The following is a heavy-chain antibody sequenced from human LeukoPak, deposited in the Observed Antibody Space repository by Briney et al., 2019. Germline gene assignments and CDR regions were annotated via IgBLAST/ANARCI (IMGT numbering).Heavy chain of an antibody. D-gene: IGHD6-19*01. CDR1: GGSISSYY. CDR3: ARDRGRLVSDY. CDR2: IYYSGST. Sequence: SETLSLTCTVSGGSISSYYWSWIRQPPGKGLEWIGYIYYSGSTYYNPSLKSRVTISVDTSKNQFSLKLSSVTAADTAVYYCARDRGRLVSDYWGQGTLVTVSS. V-gene: IGHV4-59*06. J-gene: IGHJ4*02.